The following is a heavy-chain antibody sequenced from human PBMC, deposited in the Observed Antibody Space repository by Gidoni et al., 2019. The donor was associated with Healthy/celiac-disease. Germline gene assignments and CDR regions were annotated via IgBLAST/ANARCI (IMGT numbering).Heavy chain of an antibody. Sequence: QVQLVQSGAEVKKPGASVKVSCKASGYTFTSYAMHWVRQAPGQRLEWMGWINAGNGNTKYSQKFQGRVTITRDTSASTAYMELSSLRSEDTAVYYCARVRAVAGYIDYWGQGTLVTVSS. CDR2: INAGNGNT. CDR3: ARVRAVAGYIDY. J-gene: IGHJ4*02. V-gene: IGHV1-3*01. D-gene: IGHD6-19*01. CDR1: GYTFTSYA.